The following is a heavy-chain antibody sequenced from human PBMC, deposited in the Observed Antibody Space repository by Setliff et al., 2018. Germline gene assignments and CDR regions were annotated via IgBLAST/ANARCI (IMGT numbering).Heavy chain of an antibody. CDR3: ARSFSRREKFLLDY. V-gene: IGHV4-34*12. J-gene: IGHJ4*02. CDR1: GGSISSGYC. CDR2: IIHSGST. Sequence: SETLSLTCTVSGGSISSGYCWSWIRQPPGKRLEWIGEIIHSGSTNYNPSLKSRVTISMDTSKNQFSLKVSSVTAADTAVYYCARSFSRREKFLLDYWGQGALVTV.